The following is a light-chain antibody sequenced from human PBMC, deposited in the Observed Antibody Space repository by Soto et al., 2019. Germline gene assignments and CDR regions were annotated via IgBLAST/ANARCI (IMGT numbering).Light chain of an antibody. J-gene: IGKJ2*01. CDR2: GAS. Sequence: EIVLTQSPGTLSLSPGERATLSCRASQSVSSSNLAWYQQKPGQAPRLLIYGASSRATGIPDRFSGSGSGTDFTLTMSRLEPEDFAVYYCQQYGSSPVYTFGQGTKLEIK. CDR1: QSVSSSN. V-gene: IGKV3-20*01. CDR3: QQYGSSPVYT.